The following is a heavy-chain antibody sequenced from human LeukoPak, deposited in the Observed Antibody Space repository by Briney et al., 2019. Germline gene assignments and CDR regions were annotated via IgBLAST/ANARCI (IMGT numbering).Heavy chain of an antibody. Sequence: PSETLSLTCTVSGGSISSGLYYWNWIRQPAGKGLEWIGRIHTSGSTNYNPSRKSRFTISVDTSTNQFSLKLSSVTAADTAVYYCARAPRRRCSGGSCSSEVDYWGQGTLVTVSS. J-gene: IGHJ4*02. V-gene: IGHV4-61*02. CDR2: IHTSGST. CDR1: GGSISSGLYY. D-gene: IGHD2-15*01. CDR3: ARAPRRRCSGGSCSSEVDY.